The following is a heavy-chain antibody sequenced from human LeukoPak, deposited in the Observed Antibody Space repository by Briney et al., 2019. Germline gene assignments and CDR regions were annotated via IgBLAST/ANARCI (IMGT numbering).Heavy chain of an antibody. V-gene: IGHV1-2*02. CDR1: GYTFTGYY. Sequence: GASVKVSCKASGYTFTGYYMHWVRQAPGQELEWMGWINPNSGGTNYAQKFQGRVTMTRNTSISTAYMELSSLRSEDTAVYYCARGTYYYGSGFYYYYYMDVWGKGTTVTISS. J-gene: IGHJ6*03. CDR2: INPNSGGT. CDR3: ARGTYYYGSGFYYYYYMDV. D-gene: IGHD3-10*01.